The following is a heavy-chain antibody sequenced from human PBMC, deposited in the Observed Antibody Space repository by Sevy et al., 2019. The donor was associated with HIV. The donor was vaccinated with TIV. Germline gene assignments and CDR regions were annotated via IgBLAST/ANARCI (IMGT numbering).Heavy chain of an antibody. CDR2: VFYFGST. Sequence: SETLSLICSVSGASVSAANDYWSWIRQPPGKGLEWIGNVFYFGSTNYNPSLKSRVTISLDTSKKQFSLKLNSVTAADTAVYYCARDQYYDFGTGLYAMDVWGQGTTVTVSS. CDR1: GASVSAANDY. V-gene: IGHV4-61*01. D-gene: IGHD3-3*01. J-gene: IGHJ6*02. CDR3: ARDQYYDFGTGLYAMDV.